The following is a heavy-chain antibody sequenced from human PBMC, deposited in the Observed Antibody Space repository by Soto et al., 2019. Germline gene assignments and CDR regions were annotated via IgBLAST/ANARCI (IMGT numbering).Heavy chain of an antibody. J-gene: IGHJ5*01. CDR3: ARARANXXXXXDS. CDR2: VFSSGIT. CDR1: HGSLSPHY. V-gene: IGHV4-4*07. Sequence: QVQLRESGPGLVKSSETLSLTCTVSHGSLSPHYWSWIRQPAGKGLEWVGRVFSSGITKYNPSLRSRVTMSVETXXXXXXLNLTSXXXXXXXXYYCARARANXXXXXDSWG. D-gene: IGHD3-10*01.